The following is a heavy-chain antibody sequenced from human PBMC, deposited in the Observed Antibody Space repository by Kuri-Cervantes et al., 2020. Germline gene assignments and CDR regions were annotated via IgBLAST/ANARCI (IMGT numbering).Heavy chain of an antibody. Sequence: GGSLRLSCVASGFTFSSAAMHWVRQGPGKGLEWVAVIWYDGSNKYHADSVKGRFAISRDNSKNTLYLQMNSLRAEDTAVYYCAKADYYSSYYMHVWGKGTTVTVSS. J-gene: IGHJ6*03. CDR3: AKADYYSSYYMHV. CDR1: GFTFSSAA. CDR2: IWYDGSNK. V-gene: IGHV3-30*07.